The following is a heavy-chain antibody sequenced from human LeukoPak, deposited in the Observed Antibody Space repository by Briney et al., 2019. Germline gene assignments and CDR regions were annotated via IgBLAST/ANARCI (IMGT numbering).Heavy chain of an antibody. CDR2: IYYSGST. Sequence: SETLSLTCTVSGGSISNYYWSWIRQPPGKGLECIGYIYYSGSTNYNPSLKSRVTMSVDTSKNQFSLKLSSVTAADTAVYYCARVGSGWTIDYWGQGTLVTVSS. J-gene: IGHJ4*02. CDR1: GGSISNYY. D-gene: IGHD6-19*01. V-gene: IGHV4-59*12. CDR3: ARVGSGWTIDY.